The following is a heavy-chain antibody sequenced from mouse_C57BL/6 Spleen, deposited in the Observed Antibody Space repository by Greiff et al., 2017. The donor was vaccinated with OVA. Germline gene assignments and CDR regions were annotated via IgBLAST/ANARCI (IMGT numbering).Heavy chain of an antibody. CDR1: GYTFTSYW. D-gene: IGHD1-2*01. CDR3: ARSSHWDAMDY. CDR2: INPSSGYT. V-gene: IGHV1-7*01. J-gene: IGHJ4*01. Sequence: QVQLKESGAELAKPGASVKLSCKASGYTFTSYWMHWVKQRPGQGLEWIGYINPSSGYTKYNQKFKDKATLTADKASSTAYMQLSSLTYEDSAVYYCARSSHWDAMDYWGQGTSVTVSS.